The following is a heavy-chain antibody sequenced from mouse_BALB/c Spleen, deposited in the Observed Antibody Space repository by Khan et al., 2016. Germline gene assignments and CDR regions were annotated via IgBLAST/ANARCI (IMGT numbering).Heavy chain of an antibody. D-gene: IGHD1-1*01. Sequence: EVQLQESGPGLVKPSQSLSLTCTATGYSITSDYVWNWIRQFPGNKLEWMGYISYSGSTSYNPSFKSRISITRDTSKNQFFLQLNSVTTEDTATYYCARDYCGSSYFDYWGQGTTLTVSS. CDR1: GYSITSDYV. J-gene: IGHJ2*01. CDR2: ISYSGST. V-gene: IGHV3-2*02. CDR3: ARDYCGSSYFDY.